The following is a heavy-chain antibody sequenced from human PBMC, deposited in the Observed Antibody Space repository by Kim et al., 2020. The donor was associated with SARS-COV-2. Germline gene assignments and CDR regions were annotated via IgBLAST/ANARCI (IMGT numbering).Heavy chain of an antibody. CDR1: GFTFSSYG. Sequence: GGSLRLSCAASGFTFSSYGMHWVRQAPGKGLEWVAVIWYDGSNKYYADSVKGRFTISRDNSKNTLYLQMNSLRAEDTAVYYCARFDQYSSSWYYYYYGMDVWGQGTTVTVSS. V-gene: IGHV3-33*01. CDR2: IWYDGSNK. CDR3: ARFDQYSSSWYYYYYGMDV. D-gene: IGHD6-13*01. J-gene: IGHJ6*02.